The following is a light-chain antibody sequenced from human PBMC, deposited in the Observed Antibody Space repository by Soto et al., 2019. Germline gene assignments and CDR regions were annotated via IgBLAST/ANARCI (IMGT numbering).Light chain of an antibody. CDR1: QSISSW. J-gene: IGKJ1*01. CDR3: QQYDGYSRT. V-gene: IGKV1-5*01. CDR2: HAS. Sequence: DIQMTQSPSTLSGSVGDRVTITWRASQSISSWLAWYQQKPGKAPKLLIYHASSLESGVPSRFSGSGSGTEFTLTINNLQPDDFATYYCQQYDGYSRTFGQGTKVDIK.